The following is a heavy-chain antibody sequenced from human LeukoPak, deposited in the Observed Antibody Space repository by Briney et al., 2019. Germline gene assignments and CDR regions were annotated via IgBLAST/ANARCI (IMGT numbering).Heavy chain of an antibody. J-gene: IGHJ4*02. CDR3: ARAPIMVRRYYFDY. Sequence: GGSLRLSCAASGFAFSSYAMHWVRQAPGKGLERVAVISYDGSNKYYADSVKGRFTVSRDNSKNTLYLQMNSLRAEDTAVYYCARAPIMVRRYYFDYWGQGTLVTVSS. D-gene: IGHD3-10*01. CDR2: ISYDGSNK. V-gene: IGHV3-30-3*01. CDR1: GFAFSSYA.